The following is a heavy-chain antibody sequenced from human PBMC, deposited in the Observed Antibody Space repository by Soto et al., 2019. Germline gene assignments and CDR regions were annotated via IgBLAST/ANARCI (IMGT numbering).Heavy chain of an antibody. Sequence: EVQLVESGGGLVQPGRSLRLSCTASGFTFGDYAMSWVRQAPGKGLEWVGFIRSKAYGGTTEYAASVKGRFTISRDDSKSIAYLQMNSLKTEDTAVYYCTRLAAASYYYYYGMDVWGQGTTVTVSS. CDR3: TRLAAASYYYYYGMDV. CDR2: IRSKAYGGTT. V-gene: IGHV3-49*04. D-gene: IGHD6-13*01. CDR1: GFTFGDYA. J-gene: IGHJ6*02.